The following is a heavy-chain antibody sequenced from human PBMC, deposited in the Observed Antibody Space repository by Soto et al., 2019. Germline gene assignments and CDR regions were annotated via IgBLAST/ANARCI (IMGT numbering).Heavy chain of an antibody. CDR1: GFTFDDYA. V-gene: IGHV3-9*01. D-gene: IGHD6-13*01. CDR2: VSWSSGTI. Sequence: EVQLVESGGGLVQPGRSLRLSCAASGFTFDDYAMHWVRQAPGKGLEWVSGVSWSSGTIGYADSVKGRFTISRDNAKNSLYLQMNSLRPEDTAVYYCAKGAAAAGTDPIYYIHYWGQGTLVTVSS. CDR3: AKGAAAAGTDPIYYIHY. J-gene: IGHJ4*02.